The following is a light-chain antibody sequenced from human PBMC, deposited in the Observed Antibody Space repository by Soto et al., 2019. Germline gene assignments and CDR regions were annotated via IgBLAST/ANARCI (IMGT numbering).Light chain of an antibody. CDR3: SFCKSKKTLVV. J-gene: IGLJ2*01. CDR2: DVS. V-gene: IGLV2-14*01. CDR1: SSDVGGYKY. Sequence: QSALTQPASVSGSPGQSITISCTGTSSDVGGYKYVSWYQQHPGKAPKLMIYDVSNRPSGVSNRFSGSKSGNTASLTSSGLKDEDAADYYCSFCKSKKTLVVVGGGIKLTVL.